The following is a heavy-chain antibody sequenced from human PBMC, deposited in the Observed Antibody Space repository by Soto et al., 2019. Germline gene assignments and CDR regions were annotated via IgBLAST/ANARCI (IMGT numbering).Heavy chain of an antibody. CDR1: GFTFSTYA. Sequence: EVQLLESGGGLVQPGGSLRLSCAASGFTFSTYAMNWVRQAPGKGLEWVSLIISSGGSTYYADSVKGRFTISRDNSKNTLYLQMISLRADDTAVYYCAKAEGSSYGTEYSQHWGQGTLVTVSS. CDR2: IISSGGST. J-gene: IGHJ1*01. V-gene: IGHV3-23*01. D-gene: IGHD6-13*01. CDR3: AKAEGSSYGTEYSQH.